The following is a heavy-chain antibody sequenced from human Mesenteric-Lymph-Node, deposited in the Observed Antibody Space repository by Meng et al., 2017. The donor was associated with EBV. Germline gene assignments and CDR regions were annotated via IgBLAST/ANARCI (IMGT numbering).Heavy chain of an antibody. J-gene: IGHJ4*02. CDR2: FNTISGNP. Sequence: QVRLVQSGAELKKPVASVKGSFKASGYPFTNYAMTWGSQAPGPGLEWVGWFNTISGNPAYGQGFTGRFVFSWDTSVSTAYLQISSLKTEDTAVYYCARENPGDYIDYWGQGTLVTVSS. V-gene: IGHV7-4-1*02. CDR1: GYPFTNYA. CDR3: ARENPGDYIDY. D-gene: IGHD1-14*01.